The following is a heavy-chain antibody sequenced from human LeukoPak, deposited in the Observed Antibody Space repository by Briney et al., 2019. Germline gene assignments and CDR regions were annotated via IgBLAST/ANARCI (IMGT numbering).Heavy chain of an antibody. Sequence: GGSLRLSCAASGFTCSNAWMSWVRQAPGEGLEWVGRIKSKTDGGTTDYAAPVKGRFTISRADSKNTLYLQMNSLKTEDTAVYYCTTDDQLAYHDYWGQGTLVTVSS. D-gene: IGHD6-6*01. CDR3: TTDDQLAYHDY. CDR2: IKSKTDGGTT. CDR1: GFTCSNAW. J-gene: IGHJ4*02. V-gene: IGHV3-15*01.